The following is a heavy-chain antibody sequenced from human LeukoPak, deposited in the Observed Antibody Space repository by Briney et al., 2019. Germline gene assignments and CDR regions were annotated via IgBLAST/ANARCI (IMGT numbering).Heavy chain of an antibody. J-gene: IGHJ5*02. CDR3: ARAGTYSGYKVFDT. D-gene: IGHD5-12*01. Sequence: PGGSLRLSCAASRFIFGNYYMSWIRQTPGKGLEWIANIGTDGSSENYADSAKGRFTISRDNARNSLFLQMSSLRVEDTAVYFCARAGTYSGYKVFDTWGQGTLVTVAS. CDR2: IGTDGSSE. V-gene: IGHV3-11*01. CDR1: RFIFGNYY.